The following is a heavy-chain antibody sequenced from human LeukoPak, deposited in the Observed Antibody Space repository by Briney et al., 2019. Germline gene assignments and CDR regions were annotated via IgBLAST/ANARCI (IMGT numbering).Heavy chain of an antibody. J-gene: IGHJ6*02. CDR1: GYTFTSYG. CDR3: ARASSSPSYYYYGMDV. Sequence: ASVKVSCKASGYTFTSYGINWVRQAPGQGLEWMGWISVFNGNTNYAQKLQGRVTMTTDTSTNTAYMELRSLRSDDTAAYYCARASSSPSYYYYGMDVWGQGTTVTVSS. D-gene: IGHD6-6*01. V-gene: IGHV1-18*01. CDR2: ISVFNGNT.